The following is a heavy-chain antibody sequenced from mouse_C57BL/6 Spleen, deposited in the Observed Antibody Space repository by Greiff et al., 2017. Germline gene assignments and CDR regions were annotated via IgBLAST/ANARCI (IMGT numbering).Heavy chain of an antibody. D-gene: IGHD1-1*01. CDR1: GFTFSDYG. J-gene: IGHJ4*01. CDR3: ARPPITTVVAPHAMDY. V-gene: IGHV5-17*01. CDR2: ISSGSSTI. Sequence: EVMLVESGGGLVKPGGSLKLSCAASGFTFSDYGMHWVRQAPEKGLEWVAYISSGSSTIYYADTVKGRFTISRDNAKNTLFLQMTSLRSEDTAMYYCARPPITTVVAPHAMDYWGQGTSVTVSS.